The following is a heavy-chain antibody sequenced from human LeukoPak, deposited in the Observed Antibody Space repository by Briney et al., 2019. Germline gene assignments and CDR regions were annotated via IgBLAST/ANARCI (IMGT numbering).Heavy chain of an antibody. V-gene: IGHV5-51*01. CDR1: GYSFTSYW. D-gene: IGHD1-26*01. CDR2: IYPGDSDT. J-gene: IGHJ4*02. CDR3: ARRALQWELLDY. Sequence: GEFLKISCMGSGYSFTSYWIGWVRQMPGKGLEWMGIIYPGDSDTRYSPSLEGQVTISVDRSISTAYLQWSSLKASDTAMYYCARRALQWELLDYWGQGTLVTVSS.